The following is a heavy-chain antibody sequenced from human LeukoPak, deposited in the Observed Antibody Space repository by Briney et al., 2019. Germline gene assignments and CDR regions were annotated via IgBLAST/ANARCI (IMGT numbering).Heavy chain of an antibody. CDR3: ARHLPYSSGWDPEDY. CDR1: GYTFTGYY. V-gene: IGHV1-2*02. CDR2: INPNRGGT. Sequence: ASVKVSCKASGYTFTGYYMHWVRQAPGQGREWMGWINPNRGGTNYAQKFQGRVTMTRDMSISTAYMELSRLRSDDTAVYYCARHLPYSSGWDPEDYWGQGTLVTVSS. D-gene: IGHD6-19*01. J-gene: IGHJ4*02.